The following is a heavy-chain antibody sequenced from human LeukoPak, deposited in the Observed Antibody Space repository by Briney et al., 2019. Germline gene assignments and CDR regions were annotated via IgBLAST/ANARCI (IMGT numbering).Heavy chain of an antibody. Sequence: PSQTLSLTCTVSGGSISSGSFYWSWIRQPAGKGLEWIGRIYTSGSTNYNPSLKSRVTISVDTSKNQFSLKLSSVTAADTAVYYCARRRGSSWYNGGSSRYWFDPWGQGTLVTVSS. CDR2: IYTSGST. D-gene: IGHD6-13*01. J-gene: IGHJ5*02. CDR1: GGSISSGSFY. CDR3: ARRRGSSWYNGGSSRYWFDP. V-gene: IGHV4-61*02.